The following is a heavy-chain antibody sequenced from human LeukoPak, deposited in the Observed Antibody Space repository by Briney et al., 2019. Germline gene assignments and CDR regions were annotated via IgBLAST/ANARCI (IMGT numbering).Heavy chain of an antibody. CDR3: AKQGPLREYFDY. V-gene: IGHV3-43*01. Sequence: GGSLRLSCAASGFTFSTYTMHWVRQAPGKGLEWVSHISRDSGSTYYADSVKGRFTISRDNTKNSLYLQMNSLRAEDTAVYYSAKQGPLREYFDYWGQGTLVTVSS. J-gene: IGHJ4*02. CDR2: ISRDSGST. CDR1: GFTFSTYT.